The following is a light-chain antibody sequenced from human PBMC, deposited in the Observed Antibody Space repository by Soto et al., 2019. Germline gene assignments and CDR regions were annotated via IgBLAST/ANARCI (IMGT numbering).Light chain of an antibody. CDR1: QSVGSS. CDR2: DTF. V-gene: IGKV3-11*01. Sequence: EIVLTQSPATLSLSPGERATLSCRASQSVGSSLAWYQQKPGKAPRLLIYDTFNRATGVPARFSGSGSGTDFTLTISSLEPEDFAVFYCQQRTNWPLTFGGGTKVEIK. J-gene: IGKJ4*01. CDR3: QQRTNWPLT.